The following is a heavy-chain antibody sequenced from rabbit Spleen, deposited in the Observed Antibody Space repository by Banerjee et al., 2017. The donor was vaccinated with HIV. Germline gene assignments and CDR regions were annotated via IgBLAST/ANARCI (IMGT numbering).Heavy chain of an antibody. CDR3: ARDLVAVIGWNFSL. CDR2: IDIGSSGFT. Sequence: QEQLEESGGDLVKPEGSLTLTCTASGFSFSSSYWICWVRQAPGKGLEWIACIDIGSSGFTYFATWAKGRFTISKTSSTTVTLQMTSLTAADTATYFCARDLVAVIGWNFSLWGPGTLVTVS. J-gene: IGHJ4*01. CDR1: GFSFSSSYW. D-gene: IGHD1-1*01. V-gene: IGHV1S45*01.